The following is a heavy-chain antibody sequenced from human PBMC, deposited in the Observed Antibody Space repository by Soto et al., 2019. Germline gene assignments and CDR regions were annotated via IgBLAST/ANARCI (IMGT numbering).Heavy chain of an antibody. CDR3: ARSIAARAGDYYYYGMDV. Sequence: SDSLSLTCTVSGGSISSGDYYWSWIRQPPGKGLEWIGYIYYSGSTYYNPSLKSRVTISVDTSKNQFSLKLSSVTAADTAVYYCARSIAARAGDYYYYGMDVWGQGTTVTVSS. J-gene: IGHJ6*02. V-gene: IGHV4-30-4*02. CDR1: GGSISSGDYY. D-gene: IGHD6-6*01. CDR2: IYYSGST.